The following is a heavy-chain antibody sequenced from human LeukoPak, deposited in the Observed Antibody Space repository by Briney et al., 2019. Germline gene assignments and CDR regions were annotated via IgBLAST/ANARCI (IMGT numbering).Heavy chain of an antibody. V-gene: IGHV3-23*01. CDR1: GFSFSSFA. J-gene: IGHJ4*02. CDR3: AKDSTVTTADY. CDR2: ISGGGVGT. Sequence: GGSLRLSCAASGFSFSSFAMTWVRQAPGKGLEWVSAISGGGVGTYYADSVKGRFTISRDNSKNTLYLQMNSLRAEDTAVYYCAKDSTVTTADYWGQGTLVTVSS. D-gene: IGHD4-17*01.